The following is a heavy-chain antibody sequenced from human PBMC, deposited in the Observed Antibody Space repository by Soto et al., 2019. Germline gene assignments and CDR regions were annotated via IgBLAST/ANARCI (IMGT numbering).Heavy chain of an antibody. CDR3: VRNRGGITVSSKPLGEWFDP. CDR1: GDSVSSNSAA. Sequence: SQTLSLTCAISGDSVSSNSAAWNWNRQSPSRGLEWLGRTYYRSKWYNDYAVSVKSRITINPDTSKNQFSLTLTSVTAADTAVYYCVRNRGGITVSSKPLGEWFDPWGQGTLVTVSS. J-gene: IGHJ5*02. D-gene: IGHD6-19*01. CDR2: TYYRSKWYN. V-gene: IGHV6-1*01.